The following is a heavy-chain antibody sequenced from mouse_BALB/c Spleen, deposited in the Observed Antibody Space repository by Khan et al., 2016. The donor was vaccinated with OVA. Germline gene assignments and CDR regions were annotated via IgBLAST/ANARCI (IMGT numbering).Heavy chain of an antibody. V-gene: IGHV2-3*01. J-gene: IGHJ3*01. D-gene: IGHD2-1*01. CDR1: GLSLTNYG. Sequence: QVQLKESGPGLVAPSQSLSIRCTVSGLSLTNYGVSWVRQPPGKGLEWLGVIWGDGSTNYHSVLKSRLTINKDNSKSQVFVKLNSLQPDDTATYFCAIMYYGNDWFAYWGQGTLVTVSA. CDR3: AIMYYGNDWFAY. CDR2: IWGDGST.